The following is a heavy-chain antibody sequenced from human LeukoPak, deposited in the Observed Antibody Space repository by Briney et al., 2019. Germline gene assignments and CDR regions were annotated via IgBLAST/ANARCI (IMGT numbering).Heavy chain of an antibody. V-gene: IGHV4-4*07. J-gene: IGHJ3*02. D-gene: IGHD6-13*01. CDR2: IYTSGST. CDR1: GGSISSYY. Sequence: PSETLSLTCTVSGGSISSYYWSWIRQPAGKGLEWIGRIYTSGSTNYNPSLKSQVTMSVDTSKNQFSLKLSSVTAADTAVYYCARVRAIAAAGNYVDAFDIWGQGTMVTVSS. CDR3: ARVRAIAAAGNYVDAFDI.